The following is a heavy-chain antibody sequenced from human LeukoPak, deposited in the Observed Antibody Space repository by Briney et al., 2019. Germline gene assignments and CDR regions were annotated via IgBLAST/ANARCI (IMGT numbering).Heavy chain of an antibody. V-gene: IGHV1-46*01. CDR1: GYTFTSYY. J-gene: IGHJ1*01. Sequence: ASVMVTCKASGYTFTSYYMHWVRRAPGQGLEWMGIINPSGGSTSYAQKFQGRVTMTRDTSTSTVYMELSSLRSEDTAVYYCAREDIVVVPTEFLPGYFQHWGQGTLVTVSS. CDR2: INPSGGST. D-gene: IGHD2-2*01. CDR3: AREDIVVVPTEFLPGYFQH.